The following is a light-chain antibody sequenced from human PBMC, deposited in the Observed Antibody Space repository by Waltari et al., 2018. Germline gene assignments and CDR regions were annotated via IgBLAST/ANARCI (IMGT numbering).Light chain of an antibody. Sequence: QSALTPPVSVSGSPGHSITIPCTGTSGDVGGYYVVSWYQRHPGKVPKLIIYEGSKRPSGISDRFPGSKSGNTASLTLSGLQAEDEAEYYCYSYAGSSTWVFGGGTQLTVV. CDR2: EGS. V-gene: IGLV2-23*01. CDR1: SGDVGGYYV. CDR3: YSYAGSSTWV. J-gene: IGLJ3*02.